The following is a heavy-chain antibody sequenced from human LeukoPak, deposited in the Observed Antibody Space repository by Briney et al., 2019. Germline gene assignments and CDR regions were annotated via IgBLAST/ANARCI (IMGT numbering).Heavy chain of an antibody. CDR1: GFTFTSYP. J-gene: IGHJ3*02. CDR3: ARVNYYDSSGYYYCAFDI. D-gene: IGHD3-22*01. Sequence: GGSLRLSCSASGFTFTSYPMHWVGQAPGKGLEYGSAISTNGGSTYYADSVRGRFTISRDNSKNTLYLQMNSLGAEDTAVYYCARVNYYDSSGYYYCAFDIWGQGTMVTVSS. V-gene: IGHV3-64*04. CDR2: ISTNGGST.